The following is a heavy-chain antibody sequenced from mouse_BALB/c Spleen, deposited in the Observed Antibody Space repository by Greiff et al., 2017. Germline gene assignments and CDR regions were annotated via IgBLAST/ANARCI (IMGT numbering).Heavy chain of an antibody. Sequence: EVQLQQSGPELVKPGASLKISCKASGYTFTDYNMHWVKQSHGKSLEWIGYIYPYNGGTGYNQKFKSKATLTVDNSSSTAYMELRSLTSEDSAVYDCARDGYQYYFDYRGEGTTLTVSS. D-gene: IGHD2-3*01. V-gene: IGHV1S29*02. CDR3: ARDGYQYYFDY. CDR1: GYTFTDYN. CDR2: IYPYNGGT. J-gene: IGHJ2*01.